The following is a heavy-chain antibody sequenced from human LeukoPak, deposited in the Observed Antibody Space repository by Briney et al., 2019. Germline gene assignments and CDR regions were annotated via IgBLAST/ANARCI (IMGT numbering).Heavy chain of an antibody. V-gene: IGHV4-59*01. D-gene: IGHD1-1*01. CDR2: IYYSGHT. CDR3: ARGGTRDNWVYYIDY. J-gene: IGHJ4*02. CDR1: GGSISNYD. Sequence: SETLSLTCAVSGGSISNYDLSWIRQSPEKGLEWIGYIYYSGHTNYNPSLKSRVTMSVDTSKNQFSLKLTSVTAADTAVYYCARGGTRDNWVYYIDYWGQGTLVTVSS.